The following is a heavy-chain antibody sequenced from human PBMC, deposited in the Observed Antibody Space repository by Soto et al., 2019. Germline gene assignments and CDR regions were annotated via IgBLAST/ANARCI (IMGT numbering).Heavy chain of an antibody. D-gene: IGHD6-6*01. CDR1: GFKFSSYA. CDR2: ISGSGDNT. CDR3: ARDRPHFEY. J-gene: IGHJ4*02. V-gene: IGHV3-23*01. Sequence: VQLLESGGGLVQPGGSLRLSCVASGFKFSSYAMSWVRQGPGKGLEWVSAISGSGDNTYYADSVKGRFTVSRDNSKTTLYLQMNSLRADDTALYYCARDRPHFEYWGQGTLVTVSS.